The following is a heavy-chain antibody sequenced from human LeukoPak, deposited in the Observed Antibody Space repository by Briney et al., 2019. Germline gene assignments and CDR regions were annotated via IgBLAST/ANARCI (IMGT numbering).Heavy chain of an antibody. D-gene: IGHD3-22*01. CDR2: ISSSGGTI. V-gene: IGHV3-11*04. CDR3: AREGYYYDSSGKLQGYYFDY. J-gene: IGHJ4*02. CDR1: GFTFSDYY. Sequence: GGSLRLSCAASGFTFSDYYMSWIRQAPGKGLEWVSYISSSGGTIYYADSVKGRFTISRDNAKNSLYLQMNSLRAEDTAVYYCAREGYYYDSSGKLQGYYFDYWGQGTLVTVSS.